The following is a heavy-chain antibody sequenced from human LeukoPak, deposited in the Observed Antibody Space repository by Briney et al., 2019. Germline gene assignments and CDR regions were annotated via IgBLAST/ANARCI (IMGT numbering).Heavy chain of an antibody. D-gene: IGHD4-17*01. CDR2: IGTAGDP. V-gene: IGHV3-13*05. J-gene: IGHJ6*04. CDR1: GFTFSSYD. Sequence: PGGSLRLSCAASGFTFSSYDMHWVRQATGKGLEWVSAIGTAGDPYYPGSVKGRFTISRENAKSSLYLQMNSLRAGDTAVYYCARGGLNYGDYKYYYYYGMDVWGKGTTVTVSS. CDR3: ARGGLNYGDYKYYYYYGMDV.